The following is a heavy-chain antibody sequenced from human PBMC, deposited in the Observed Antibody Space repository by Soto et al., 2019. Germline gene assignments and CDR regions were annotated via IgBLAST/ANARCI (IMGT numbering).Heavy chain of an antibody. D-gene: IGHD2-15*01. CDR1: GFTVSSKY. CDR2: IQSGGPT. J-gene: IGHJ6*04. V-gene: IGHV3-66*01. CDR3: ARDDVLCDGGRCYGVPLDV. Sequence: EVHLVESGGGLVQPGGSLRLSCAASGFTVSSKYMSWVRQAPGKGLEGVSLIQSGGPTYYADSVKGRFTISRATSENTVHLQMDSLRAEDTAVYYCARDDVLCDGGRCYGVPLDVGGKGTTVTVSS.